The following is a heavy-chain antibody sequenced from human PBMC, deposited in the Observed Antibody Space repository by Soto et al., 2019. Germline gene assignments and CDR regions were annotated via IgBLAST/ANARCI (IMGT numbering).Heavy chain of an antibody. V-gene: IGHV1-69*01. D-gene: IGHD2-2*01. Sequence: QVRLVQSGAEVKKPGSSVKVSCKASGGTFSSYAISWVRQAPGQGLEWMGGIIPISGTATYAQKFKGRVTITADESTSTAYMELSSLRSEETAVYYCARSQGSSTSLEIYYYYYYGMDVWGQGTTVTVSS. CDR1: GGTFSSYA. CDR3: ARSQGSSTSLEIYYYYYYGMDV. CDR2: IIPISGTA. J-gene: IGHJ6*02.